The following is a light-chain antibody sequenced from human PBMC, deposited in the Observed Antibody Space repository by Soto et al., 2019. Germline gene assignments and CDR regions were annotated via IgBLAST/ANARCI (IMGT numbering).Light chain of an antibody. Sequence: QSVLTQPASVSGSPGQSITISCTGTSSDVGGYNYVSWYQQHPGKAPKLMIYEVSNQPSGASNRFSGSKSGNTASLTISGLQAEDEADYYCSSYTSSSTDVFGTGTKVTVL. CDR1: SSDVGGYNY. CDR2: EVS. V-gene: IGLV2-14*01. CDR3: SSYTSSSTDV. J-gene: IGLJ1*01.